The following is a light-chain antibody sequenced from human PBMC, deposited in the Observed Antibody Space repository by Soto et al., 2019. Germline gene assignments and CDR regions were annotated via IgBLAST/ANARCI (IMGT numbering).Light chain of an antibody. V-gene: IGLV2-8*01. CDR1: SSDVGAYSY. Sequence: QSALTQPPSASGSPGQSVTISCTGTSSDVGAYSYVSWYQQHPGKAPKLMIYEVSKRPSGVPDRFSGSKSGNTASLTVSGLQAEDEVDYYCSSYAGSNNWVFGGGTKVTVL. J-gene: IGLJ2*01. CDR2: EVS. CDR3: SSYAGSNNWV.